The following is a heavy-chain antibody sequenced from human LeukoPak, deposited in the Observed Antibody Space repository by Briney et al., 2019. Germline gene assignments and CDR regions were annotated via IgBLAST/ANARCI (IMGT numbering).Heavy chain of an antibody. D-gene: IGHD3-3*01. CDR3: ASRSSIWSGYQDTLYYFDS. V-gene: IGHV4-59*01. CDR2: IYYSGST. CDR1: TDSISNYY. J-gene: IGHJ4*02. Sequence: SETLSLTCTFSTDSISNYYWGWIRQPPGKRLEWIGHIYYSGSTNYNPSLKSRVTISVDTSKNQFSLKLSSVAAADTAVYYCASRSSIWSGYQDTLYYFDSWGQGTLVTVSS.